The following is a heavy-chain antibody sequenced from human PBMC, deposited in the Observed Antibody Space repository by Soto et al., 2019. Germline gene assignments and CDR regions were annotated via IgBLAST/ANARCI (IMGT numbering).Heavy chain of an antibody. J-gene: IGHJ6*01. V-gene: IGHV4-30-2*01. CDR1: VGSISIGGYS. CDR2: IYHGGST. CDR3: ARVASYYYYGMDV. Sequence: SETLGISCAFSVGSISIGGYSWSGIRQPPGKGLEWIGYIYHGGSTYYNPSLKSRVTISVDRSKNQFSLKLSSVTAADTAVYHCARVASYYYYGMDVWGQGTTVTVSS.